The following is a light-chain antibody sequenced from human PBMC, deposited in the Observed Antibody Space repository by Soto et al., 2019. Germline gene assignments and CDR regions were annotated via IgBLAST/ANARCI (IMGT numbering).Light chain of an antibody. J-gene: IGKJ1*01. V-gene: IGKV3-15*01. CDR2: GAS. CDR3: QQYNNLPWT. Sequence: EIVMTQSPSTLSVSPGERAALSCRASQSVRSNLAWYQQKPGQAPRLLIYGASTRTNGIPARFSGSGSGTEFTLTISSLQSEDFAVYYCQQYNNLPWTFGQGTKVDIK. CDR1: QSVRSN.